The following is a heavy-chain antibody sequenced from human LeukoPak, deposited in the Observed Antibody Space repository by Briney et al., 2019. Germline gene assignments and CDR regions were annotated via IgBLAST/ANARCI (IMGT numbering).Heavy chain of an antibody. CDR3: ARAGNYYFEY. CDR1: GFTFSSSW. D-gene: IGHD1-1*01. J-gene: IGHJ4*02. CDR2: MNGDGSTI. Sequence: GGSLRLSCAGSGFTFSSSWIHWVRRAPGKGLVWVSRMNGDGSTIDYAASVKGRFTISRDNAKNTLYLQMNSLSAEDTAVYYCARAGNYYFEYWGQGTLVTVSS. V-gene: IGHV3-74*01.